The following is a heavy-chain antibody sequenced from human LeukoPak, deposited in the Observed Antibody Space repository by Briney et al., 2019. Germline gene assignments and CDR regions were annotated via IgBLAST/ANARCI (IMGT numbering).Heavy chain of an antibody. J-gene: IGHJ6*02. V-gene: IGHV3-7*01. CDR3: AGQFMDV. D-gene: IGHD4-11*01. CDR1: GFAFSDSW. Sequence: GGSLRLSCAASGFAFSDSWMTWIRQAPGKGLEWVAFIKGDGSAKKYVDSVKGRFTISRDNAKNSLFLQMNSLRAEDTAVYYCAGQFMDVWGQGTTVTVSS. CDR2: IKGDGSAK.